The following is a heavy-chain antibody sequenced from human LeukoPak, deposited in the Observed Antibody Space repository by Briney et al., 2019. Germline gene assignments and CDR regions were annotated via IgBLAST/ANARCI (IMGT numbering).Heavy chain of an antibody. D-gene: IGHD5-12*01. J-gene: IGHJ4*01. V-gene: IGHV3-30*18. CDR1: GFTFSSYG. CDR3: ANPQSRGYDYLDY. Sequence: GGSLRLSCAASGFTFSSYGMHWVRQAPGKGLEWVAVISIDESEKYYADSAKGRFTISRDNSKNTLYLQMNSRRGDDTAVYYCANPQSRGYDYLDYWGHGTLVTVSS. CDR2: ISIDESEK.